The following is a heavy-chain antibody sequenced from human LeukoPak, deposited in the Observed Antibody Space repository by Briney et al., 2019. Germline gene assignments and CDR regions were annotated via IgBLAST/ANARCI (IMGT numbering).Heavy chain of an antibody. CDR1: GFTVSSNY. D-gene: IGHD3-22*01. J-gene: IGHJ4*02. CDR2: IYSGGST. V-gene: IGHV3-66*01. Sequence: GGSLRLSCAASGFTVSSNYMSWVRQAPGKGLEWVSVIYSGGSTYYADSVKGRFTSSRDNSKNTLYLQMNSLRAEDTAVYYCARRENYYDSSGYFSHYFDYWGQGTLVTVSS. CDR3: ARRENYYDSSGYFSHYFDY.